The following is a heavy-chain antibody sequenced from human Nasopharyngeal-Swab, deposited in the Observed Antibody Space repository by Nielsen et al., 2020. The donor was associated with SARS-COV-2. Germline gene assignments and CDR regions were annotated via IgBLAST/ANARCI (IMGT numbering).Heavy chain of an antibody. D-gene: IGHD3-16*02. CDR2: IYFSEST. V-gene: IGHV4-59*13. CDR1: GGSINSCY. J-gene: IGHJ6*02. Sequence: SETLSLTCTVSGGSINSCYWSWIRQPPGKGLEWIGYIYFSESTSYNPSLKSRVTMSVDTSKNQFSLNLTSVTAADTAVYYCARVALGSYLRGRGMDVWGQGTTVTVSS. CDR3: ARVALGSYLRGRGMDV.